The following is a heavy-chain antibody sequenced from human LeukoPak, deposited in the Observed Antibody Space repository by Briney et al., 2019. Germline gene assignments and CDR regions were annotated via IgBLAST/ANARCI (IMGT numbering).Heavy chain of an antibody. V-gene: IGHV3-7*01. CDR1: GFTFSSYW. Sequence: GGSLRLSCAASGFTFSSYWMSWVRQAPGKGLEWVANIKQDGSEKYYVDSVKGRFTISRDNAKNSLYLQMNSLRAEDTAVYYCARDRRWAVRSSDVQYYYYYMDVWGKGTTVTVSS. CDR2: IKQDGSEK. CDR3: ARDRRWAVRSSDVQYYYYYMDV. J-gene: IGHJ6*03. D-gene: IGHD3-10*02.